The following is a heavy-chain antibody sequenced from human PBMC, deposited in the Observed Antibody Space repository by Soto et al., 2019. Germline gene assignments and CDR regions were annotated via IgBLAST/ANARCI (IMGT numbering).Heavy chain of an antibody. V-gene: IGHV3-74*01. Sequence: EVQLEVSGGGLVQPGGSLRLSCAVSGIDFSNTWMHWVRQVPGKGLVWVAYINSDGTTTTYVDSVRGRFTISRDNAKNTVYLQMNSLRAEDTALYYCTTDGSYAQYVWGQGTAVTVSS. CDR3: TTDGSYAQYV. CDR1: GIDFSNTW. CDR2: INSDGTTT. J-gene: IGHJ6*02. D-gene: IGHD2-2*01.